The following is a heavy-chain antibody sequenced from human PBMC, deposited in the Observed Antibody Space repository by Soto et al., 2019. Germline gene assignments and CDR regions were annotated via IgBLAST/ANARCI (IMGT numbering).Heavy chain of an antibody. J-gene: IGHJ4*02. Sequence: GGSLRLSCAASGFTFTNYGMTWVRQAPGKGLEWVSGINGSGDSTYYADSVKGRFTISRDNSKNTLYLQMSSLRAEDTAVYFCAKLSNYDTRGYFDGYWGQGTLVTVSS. CDR1: GFTFTNYG. D-gene: IGHD3-22*01. V-gene: IGHV3-23*01. CDR3: AKLSNYDTRGYFDGY. CDR2: INGSGDST.